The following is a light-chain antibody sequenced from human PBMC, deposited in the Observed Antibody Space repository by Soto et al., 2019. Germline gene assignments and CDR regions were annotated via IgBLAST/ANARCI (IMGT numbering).Light chain of an antibody. CDR1: SSDVGYYNY. J-gene: IGLJ2*01. CDR2: DVT. CDR3: SSYSTSSPVL. Sequence: QSVLTQPAPVSGSPGQSITISCTGTSSDVGYYNYVSWYQQHPGKAPKLMIYDVTNRPSGVSNRFSGSKSGNTASLTISGLQAEDEGDYYCSSYSTSSPVLFGGGTKLTVL. V-gene: IGLV2-14*01.